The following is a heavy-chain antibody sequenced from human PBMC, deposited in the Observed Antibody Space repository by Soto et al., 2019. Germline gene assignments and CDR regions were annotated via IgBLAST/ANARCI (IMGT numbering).Heavy chain of an antibody. CDR1: GFTFSDFY. V-gene: IGHV3-72*01. Sequence: GGSLRLSCAVSGFTFSDFYMDWVRQIPGKGLEWIARSRNRAHGSTTEYAASVRDRFTISRDYSQNLLLLQMNCLRTEDTAVYYCVRGFNSFDSWGQGTLVNVSS. CDR2: SRNRAHGSTT. CDR3: VRGFNSFDS. J-gene: IGHJ4*02.